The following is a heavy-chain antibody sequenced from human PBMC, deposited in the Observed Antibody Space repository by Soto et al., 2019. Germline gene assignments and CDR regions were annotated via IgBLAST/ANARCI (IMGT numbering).Heavy chain of an antibody. Sequence: QVQLVESGGGLVKPGGSLRLSCAASGFTFSDYYMSWIRQAPGKGLEWVSYISSSSSYTNYADSVKGRFNISRDNAKNSLYLQMNSLRAEDTAVYYCARDHYGPGWFDPWGQGTLVTVSS. D-gene: IGHD3-10*01. J-gene: IGHJ5*02. CDR2: ISSSSSYT. CDR3: ARDHYGPGWFDP. V-gene: IGHV3-11*05. CDR1: GFTFSDYY.